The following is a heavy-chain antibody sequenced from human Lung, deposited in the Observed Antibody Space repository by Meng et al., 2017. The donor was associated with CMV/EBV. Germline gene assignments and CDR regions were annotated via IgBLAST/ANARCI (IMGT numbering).Heavy chain of an antibody. CDR1: AYTFTGYY. Sequence: ASVXVSCKAFAYTFTGYYLHWVRQAPGQGLEWMGWINANSGGTNYAQKFQGRVTMTRDTAIGTAYMSLSRLRSDDTAVYYCARGSYYYDSSGPFDPWGQGTXVTVS. CDR3: ARGSYYYDSSGPFDP. J-gene: IGHJ5*02. CDR2: INANSGGT. D-gene: IGHD3-22*01. V-gene: IGHV1-2*02.